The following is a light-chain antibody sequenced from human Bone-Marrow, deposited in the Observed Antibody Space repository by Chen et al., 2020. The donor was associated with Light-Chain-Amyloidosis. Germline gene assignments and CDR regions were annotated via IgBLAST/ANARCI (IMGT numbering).Light chain of an antibody. V-gene: IGLV1-40*01. Sequence: QSVLTQPPSVSGAPGQRVTISCTGTSSNIGAGYDVQWYQQLPGTAPKLLIYGNDNRPSGVPDRFSASKSGTSASLAITGLQAEDEADYYCQSYDTTLSGSVFGGGTKLTVL. CDR1: SSNIGAGYD. CDR3: QSYDTTLSGSV. J-gene: IGLJ3*02. CDR2: GND.